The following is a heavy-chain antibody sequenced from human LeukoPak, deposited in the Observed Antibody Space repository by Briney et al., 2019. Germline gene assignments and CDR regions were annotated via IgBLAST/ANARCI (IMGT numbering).Heavy chain of an antibody. CDR1: GYTFTVYS. Sequence: ASVKVSCKASGYTFTVYSMHWVRQAPGQGLEWMGWINPKNGHTNYAQKFQGRVTMTRDTSISTAYMELSRLRSDDTAVYYCARADTEISPAAFDIWGQGTMVTVSS. D-gene: IGHD5-18*01. V-gene: IGHV1-2*02. CDR3: ARADTEISPAAFDI. J-gene: IGHJ3*02. CDR2: INPKNGHT.